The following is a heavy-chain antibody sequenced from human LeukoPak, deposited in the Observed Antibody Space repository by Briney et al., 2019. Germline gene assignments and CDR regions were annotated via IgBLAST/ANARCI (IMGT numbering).Heavy chain of an antibody. CDR2: INPSGGTT. Sequence: ASVKVSCKASGYTFTSYYFHRVRQAPGQGLEWMGIINPSGGTTSYAQKFQGRVTMTRDTSTSTVYMEVSSLRSEDTAVYYCARDPGSYRAFDIWGQGTMVTVSS. V-gene: IGHV1-46*01. CDR1: GYTFTSYY. D-gene: IGHD1-26*01. CDR3: ARDPGSYRAFDI. J-gene: IGHJ3*02.